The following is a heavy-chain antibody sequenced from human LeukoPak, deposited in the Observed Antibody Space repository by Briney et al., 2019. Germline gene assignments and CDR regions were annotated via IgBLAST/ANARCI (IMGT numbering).Heavy chain of an antibody. Sequence: GEPLKISCKGSGYSFTSYWIGWVRQMPGKGLEWMGIIYPGDSDTRYSPSFQGQVTISADKSISTAYLQWSSLKASDTAMYYCARLRNIAAAGGRDAFDIWGQGTMVTVSS. CDR3: ARLRNIAAAGGRDAFDI. J-gene: IGHJ3*02. CDR2: IYPGDSDT. CDR1: GYSFTSYW. D-gene: IGHD6-13*01. V-gene: IGHV5-51*01.